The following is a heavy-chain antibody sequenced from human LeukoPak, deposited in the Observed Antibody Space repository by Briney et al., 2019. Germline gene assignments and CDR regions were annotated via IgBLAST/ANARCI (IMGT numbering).Heavy chain of an antibody. CDR1: GYTLTELS. D-gene: IGHD5-12*01. CDR3: ATPGGYDYRHFDY. Sequence: ASVKVSCKVSGYTLTELSMHWVRQAPGKGLEWMGGFDPEDGETIYAQKFQGRVTVTEDTSTDTAYMELSSLRSEDTAVYYCATPGGYDYRHFDYWGQGTLVTVSS. CDR2: FDPEDGET. J-gene: IGHJ4*02. V-gene: IGHV1-24*01.